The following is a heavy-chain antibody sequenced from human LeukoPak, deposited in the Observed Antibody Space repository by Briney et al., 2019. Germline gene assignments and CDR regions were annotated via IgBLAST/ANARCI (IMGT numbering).Heavy chain of an antibody. D-gene: IGHD5-12*01. CDR3: ARYDTVAVIFDY. J-gene: IGHJ4*02. V-gene: IGHV1-2*02. Sequence: ASVKVSCKASGYTFTGYYMHWVRQAPGQGLEWMGWINPNSGGTNYAQKFQGRVTMTRDTSISTAYMELSRLRSDDTAVYYCARYDTVAVIFDYWGQGTLVTVSS. CDR1: GYTFTGYY. CDR2: INPNSGGT.